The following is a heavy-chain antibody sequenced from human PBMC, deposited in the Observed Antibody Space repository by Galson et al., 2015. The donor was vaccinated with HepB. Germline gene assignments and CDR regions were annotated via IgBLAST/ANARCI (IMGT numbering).Heavy chain of an antibody. CDR1: GYSFTSYW. V-gene: IGHV5-10-1*01. CDR3: ARQGPYGSGSYYISQPEFDY. CDR2: IDPSDSYT. J-gene: IGHJ4*02. Sequence: QSGAEVKKPGESLRISCKGSGYSFTSYWISWVRQMPGKGLEWMGRIDPSDSYTNYSPSFQGHVTISADKSISTAYLQWSSLKASDTAMYYCARQGPYGSGSYYISQPEFDYWGQGTLVTVSS. D-gene: IGHD3-10*01.